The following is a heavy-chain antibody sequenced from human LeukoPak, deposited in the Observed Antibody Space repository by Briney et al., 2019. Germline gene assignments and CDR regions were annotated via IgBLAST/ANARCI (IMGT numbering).Heavy chain of an antibody. D-gene: IGHD4-11*01. CDR2: ISSSSTI. CDR3: ARYSNYGVY. Sequence: GGSLRLSCAASGFTFSSYSMNWVRQAPGKGLEWVSYISSSSTIYYADSVKGRFTISRDNAKNSLYLQMSSLRAEDTAVYYCARYSNYGVYWGQGTLVTVSS. V-gene: IGHV3-48*01. J-gene: IGHJ4*02. CDR1: GFTFSSYS.